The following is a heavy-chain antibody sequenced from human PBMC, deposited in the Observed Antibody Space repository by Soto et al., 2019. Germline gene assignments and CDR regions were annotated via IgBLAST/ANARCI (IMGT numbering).Heavy chain of an antibody. J-gene: IGHJ4*02. V-gene: IGHV4-39*01. Sequence: SETLSLTCTVSGGSISSSSYYWGWIRQPPGKGLEWIGSIYYSGSTYYNPSLKSRVTISVDTSKSQFSLKLSSVTAADTAVYYCARGDDSSGYYSYFDYWGQGTLVTVSS. D-gene: IGHD3-22*01. CDR1: GGSISSSSYY. CDR3: ARGDDSSGYYSYFDY. CDR2: IYYSGST.